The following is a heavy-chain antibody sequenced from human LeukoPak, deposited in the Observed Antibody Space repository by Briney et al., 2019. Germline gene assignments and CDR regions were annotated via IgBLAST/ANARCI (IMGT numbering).Heavy chain of an antibody. Sequence: GGSLRLSCAASGFTFSSYAMHWVRQAPGKGLEWVAVISYDGSNKYYADSVKGRFTISRNNSENTLYLQMNSLRAEDTAVYYCARDAKKVFGVVTHAFDIWGQGTMVTVSS. CDR1: GFTFSSYA. V-gene: IGHV3-30-3*01. CDR3: ARDAKKVFGVVTHAFDI. CDR2: ISYDGSNK. D-gene: IGHD3-3*01. J-gene: IGHJ3*02.